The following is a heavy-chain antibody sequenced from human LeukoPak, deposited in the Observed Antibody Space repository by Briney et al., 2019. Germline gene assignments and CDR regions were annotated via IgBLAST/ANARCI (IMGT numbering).Heavy chain of an antibody. CDR3: ARDRYYYDSSGYYRGAFDY. D-gene: IGHD3-22*01. CDR2: IYTSGST. J-gene: IGHJ4*02. Sequence: SETLSLTCTVSGGSFSSYYWSWIRQPAGKGLEWIGRIYTSGSTNYNPSLKSRVTMSVDTSKNQFSLKLSSVTAADTAVYYCARDRYYYDSSGYYRGAFDYWGRGTLVTISS. CDR1: GGSFSSYY. V-gene: IGHV4-4*07.